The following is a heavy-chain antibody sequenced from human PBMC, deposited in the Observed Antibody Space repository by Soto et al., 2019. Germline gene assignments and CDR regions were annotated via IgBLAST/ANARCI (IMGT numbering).Heavy chain of an antibody. J-gene: IGHJ6*03. CDR2: MNPNSGNT. D-gene: IGHD3-10*01. Sequence: ASVKVSCKASGYTFTSYDINWVRQAPGQGLEWMGWMNPNSGNTGYAQKFQGRVTMTRNTSISTAYMEVSSLRSEDTGVCYCARGGYSTIVRGVPPSYYYYYQDVWGKGTTVTVSS. CDR3: ARGGYSTIVRGVPPSYYYYYQDV. V-gene: IGHV1-8*01. CDR1: GYTFTSYD.